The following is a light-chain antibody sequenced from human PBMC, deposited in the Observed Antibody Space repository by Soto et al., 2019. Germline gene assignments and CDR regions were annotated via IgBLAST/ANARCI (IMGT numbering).Light chain of an antibody. CDR1: QSVRSNY. Sequence: EFVLTQSPGTLSLSPGGRATLSCRASQSVRSNYLAWYQQKPGQSPRLLIYGASNRATGIPDRFSGSGSGTDFTLTISRLEPEDFAVFYCQHYGSSAYTFGQGTTLQIK. J-gene: IGKJ2*01. V-gene: IGKV3-20*01. CDR3: QHYGSSAYT. CDR2: GAS.